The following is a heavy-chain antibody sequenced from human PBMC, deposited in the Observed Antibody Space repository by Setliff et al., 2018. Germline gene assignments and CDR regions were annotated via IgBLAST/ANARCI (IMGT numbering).Heavy chain of an antibody. J-gene: IGHJ3*02. CDR3: ARDRYYNSWSGTSITAPHDAFDI. CDR2: INPSGGLT. Sequence: ASVKVSCKASGYTFSTQYMHWVRQAPGQGLEWMGIINPSGGLTRYAQKFQGRVTMTRDTSTSTVYMEVSSLRSEDTAVYYCARDRYYNSWSGTSITAPHDAFDIWGQGTMVTVSS. CDR1: GYTFSTQY. V-gene: IGHV1-46*03. D-gene: IGHD3-3*01.